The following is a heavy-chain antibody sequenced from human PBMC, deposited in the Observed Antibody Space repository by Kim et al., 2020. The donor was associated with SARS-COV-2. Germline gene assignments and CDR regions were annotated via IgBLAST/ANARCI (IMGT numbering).Heavy chain of an antibody. CDR1: GGSISSSSYY. CDR3: ARLDYGETNYYYYGMDV. CDR2: IYYSGST. V-gene: IGHV4-39*01. Sequence: SETLSLTCTVSGGSISSSSYYWGWIRQPPGKGLEWIGSIYYSGSTYYNPSLKSRVTISVDTSKNQFSLKLSSVTAADTAVYYCARLDYGETNYYYYGMDVWGQGTTVTVSS. J-gene: IGHJ6*02. D-gene: IGHD4-17*01.